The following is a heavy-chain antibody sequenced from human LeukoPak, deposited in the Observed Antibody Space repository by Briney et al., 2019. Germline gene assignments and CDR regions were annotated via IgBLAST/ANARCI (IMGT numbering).Heavy chain of an antibody. V-gene: IGHV4-61*02. D-gene: IGHD3-3*01. CDR3: ASSYDFWSGYSRFREPQ. CDR1: GGSISSGSYY. CDR2: IYTSGST. J-gene: IGHJ4*02. Sequence: SETLSLTCTVSGGSISSGSYYWSWLRQPAGKGLEWIGRIYTSGSTNYNPSLKSRVTISVDTSKNQFSLKLSSVTAADTAVYYCASSYDFWSGYSRFREPQWGQGTLVTVSS.